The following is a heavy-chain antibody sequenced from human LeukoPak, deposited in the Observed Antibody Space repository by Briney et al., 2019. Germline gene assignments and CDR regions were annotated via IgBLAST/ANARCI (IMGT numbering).Heavy chain of an antibody. J-gene: IGHJ3*02. CDR2: ISSSSSI. CDR3: ARDRHFVAFDI. Sequence: GGSLRLSCAASGFTFTAFTINWVRQAPGKGLEWVSSISSSSSIHFADSVKGRFTISRDNAKNSVSLQINSLRAGDTALYYCARDRHFVAFDIWGQGTMVTVSS. V-gene: IGHV3-69-1*01. CDR1: GFTFTAFT.